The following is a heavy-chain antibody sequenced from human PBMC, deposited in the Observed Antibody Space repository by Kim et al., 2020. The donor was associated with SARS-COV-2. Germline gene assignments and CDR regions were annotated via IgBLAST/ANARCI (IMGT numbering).Heavy chain of an antibody. V-gene: IGHV4-39*01. CDR3: ARSDSSGYYSGALLDYYYDGMDV. Sequence: SETLSLTCTVSGGSISSSSYYWGWIRQPPGKGLEWIGSIYYSGSTYYNPSLKSRVTISVDTSKNQFSLKLSSVTAADTAVDYCARSDSSGYYSGALLDYYYDGMDVWGQGTTVTVSS. CDR1: GGSISSSSYY. J-gene: IGHJ6*02. CDR2: IYYSGST. D-gene: IGHD3-22*01.